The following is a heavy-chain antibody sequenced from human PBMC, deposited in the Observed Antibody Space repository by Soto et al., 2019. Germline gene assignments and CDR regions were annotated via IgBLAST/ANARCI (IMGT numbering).Heavy chain of an antibody. J-gene: IGHJ3*02. Sequence: ASVKVSCKASGYTFTSYGISWVRQAPGQGLEWMGWISSYNGNTYYAQKLQGRVTMTTDASTSTAYMELRSLRSDDTAVYYCARWWSAGAFDIWGQGTMVTVSS. CDR3: ARWWSAGAFDI. V-gene: IGHV1-18*01. D-gene: IGHD2-15*01. CDR1: GYTFTSYG. CDR2: ISSYNGNT.